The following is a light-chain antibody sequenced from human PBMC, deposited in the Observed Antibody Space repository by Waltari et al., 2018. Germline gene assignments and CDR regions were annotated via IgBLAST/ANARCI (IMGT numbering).Light chain of an antibody. CDR3: QVWDANTDPGV. Sequence: SYVLTQPPSVSVAPGETARITCGGNNIHSKSVHWYRKRPGQAPVVVISYDNDRAAGIPERFSGSNSGNTATLTISRVEAGDEADYYCQVWDANTDPGVFGTGTEVTVL. CDR2: YDN. J-gene: IGLJ1*01. V-gene: IGLV3-21*01. CDR1: NIHSKS.